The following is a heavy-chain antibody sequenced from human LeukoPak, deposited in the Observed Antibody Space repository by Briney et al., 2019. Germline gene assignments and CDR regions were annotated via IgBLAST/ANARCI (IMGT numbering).Heavy chain of an antibody. CDR1: GFTFSSYA. V-gene: IGHV3-23*01. CDR2: ISGSGGST. J-gene: IGHJ4*02. CDR3: ARARGAFTYFDY. Sequence: PGGSLRLSCAASGFTFSSYAMSWVRQAPGKGLEWVSVISGSGGSTYFADSVKGRFTISRDNSKNTLYLQMNSLRAEDTAVYYCARARGAFTYFDYWGQGTLVTVSS.